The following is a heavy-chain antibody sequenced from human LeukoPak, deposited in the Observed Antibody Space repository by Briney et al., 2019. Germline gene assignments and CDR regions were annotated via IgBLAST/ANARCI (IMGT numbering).Heavy chain of an antibody. D-gene: IGHD3-22*01. Sequence: GGSLRLSCAASGFTFISYGMHRVRQAPGKGLEWVAVIWYDGSNKYYVDSVQGRFTISRDNSKNTLYLQMSSLRAEDTAVYYCARGDYYDSSGYYFPDAFDIWGQGTMVTVSS. J-gene: IGHJ3*02. CDR1: GFTFISYG. CDR3: ARGDYYDSSGYYFPDAFDI. V-gene: IGHV3-33*01. CDR2: IWYDGSNK.